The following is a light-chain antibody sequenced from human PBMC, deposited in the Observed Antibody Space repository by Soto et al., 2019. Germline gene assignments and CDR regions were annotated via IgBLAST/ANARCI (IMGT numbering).Light chain of an antibody. J-gene: IGLJ2*01. CDR3: SSYAGAVV. V-gene: IGLV2-23*01. CDR2: EGG. Sequence: QPALTQPASVSASPGQSITISCTGTSSDVGSYNLVSWYQHHPGKAPKLIIYEGGNRPSGVSNRFSASKSGNTASLTISGLQAEDEADYYCSSYAGAVVFGGGTKLTVL. CDR1: SSDVGSYNL.